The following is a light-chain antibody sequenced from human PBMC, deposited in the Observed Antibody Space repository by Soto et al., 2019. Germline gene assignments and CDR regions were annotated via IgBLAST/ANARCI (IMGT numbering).Light chain of an antibody. V-gene: IGKV1-5*01. J-gene: IGKJ1*01. CDR2: DAS. CDR1: QSINSW. Sequence: DIQMTQSPSTLSASVGDRVTITCRASQSINSWLAWYQQKPGKAPQILIYDASTLKSGVPSRFSASGSGTEFTLIISSLQPDDFATYYCQQYTSYSWTFXQGTKVDIK. CDR3: QQYTSYSWT.